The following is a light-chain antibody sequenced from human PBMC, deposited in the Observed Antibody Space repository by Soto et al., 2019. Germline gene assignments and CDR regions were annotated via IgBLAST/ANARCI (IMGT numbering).Light chain of an antibody. Sequence: DIQMTQCPSTLSASVGDRGTITCRAPQSISCWLAWYQQKPGKAPKLLIYDASGLESGVPSRFSGSGSGTEFTLTISSLQPDDFATYYCHQYNSYSPTFGQGTKVDIK. CDR1: QSISCW. CDR3: HQYNSYSPT. J-gene: IGKJ1*01. CDR2: DAS. V-gene: IGKV1-5*01.